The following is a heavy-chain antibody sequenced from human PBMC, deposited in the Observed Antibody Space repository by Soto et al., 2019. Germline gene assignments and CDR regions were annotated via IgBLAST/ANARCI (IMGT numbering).Heavy chain of an antibody. V-gene: IGHV1-69*13. J-gene: IGHJ4*02. CDR3: ARDDRLRTAMDLPFFDY. CDR1: GGTFSSYG. Sequence: SVKVSCKLSGGTFSSYGISWVRQAPRQGLEWMGGIIPIFGSANYGQNFQGRVTFTADESTSTAFMELSSLRSEDTAVYYCARDDRLRTAMDLPFFDYRGPGTLXTV. D-gene: IGHD5-18*01. CDR2: IIPIFGSA.